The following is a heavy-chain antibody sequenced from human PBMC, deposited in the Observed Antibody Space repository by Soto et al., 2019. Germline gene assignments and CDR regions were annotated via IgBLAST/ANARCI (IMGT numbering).Heavy chain of an antibody. Sequence: SETLSLTCAVYGGSFSGYYWSWIRQPPGKGLEWIGEINHSGSTNYNPSLKSRVTISVDTSKNQFSLKLSSVTAADTAVYYCARGPDCSGGSCYSKPPPFDYWGQGTLVTVSS. V-gene: IGHV4-34*01. CDR2: INHSGST. J-gene: IGHJ4*02. D-gene: IGHD2-15*01. CDR3: ARGPDCSGGSCYSKPPPFDY. CDR1: GGSFSGYY.